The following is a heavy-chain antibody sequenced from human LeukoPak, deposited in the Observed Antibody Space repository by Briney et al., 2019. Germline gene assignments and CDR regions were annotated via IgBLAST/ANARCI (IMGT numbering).Heavy chain of an antibody. D-gene: IGHD6-19*01. V-gene: IGHV3-9*01. Sequence: SLRLSCAASGFTFDDYAMHWVRQAPGKGLEWVSGISWNSGSIGYADSVKGRFTISRDNAKNSLYLQMNSLRAEDTALYYCAKGRIRGIAVAFDYWGQGTLVTVSS. CDR1: GFTFDDYA. CDR3: AKGRIRGIAVAFDY. J-gene: IGHJ4*02. CDR2: ISWNSGSI.